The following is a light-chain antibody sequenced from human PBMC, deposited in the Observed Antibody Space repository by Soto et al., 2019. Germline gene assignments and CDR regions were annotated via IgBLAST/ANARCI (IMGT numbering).Light chain of an antibody. J-gene: IGKJ1*01. Sequence: DIQMTQSPSSLSAFVGDRVTITCRASRSITNYLNWYQQKPGRAPKLLIYAASRLQGGVPSRFSGSGSWTDFTLTFSSLLPDDSATYYGQHGYSTRRTCGQGTKVE. CDR1: RSITNY. CDR2: AAS. CDR3: QHGYSTRRT. V-gene: IGKV1-39*01.